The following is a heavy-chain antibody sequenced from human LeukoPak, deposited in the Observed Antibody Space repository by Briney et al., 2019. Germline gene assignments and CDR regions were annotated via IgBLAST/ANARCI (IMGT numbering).Heavy chain of an antibody. J-gene: IGHJ4*02. CDR2: IYSGGST. Sequence: GGSLRLSCAASGFSVSSNYMSWVRQAPGKGLEWVSVIYSGGSTYYAESVKGRFTISRDNSNNTVYLQMNSLRAEDTAVYYCARETVEMGTIDWGQGTLVTVSS. CDR3: ARETVEMGTID. CDR1: GFSVSSNY. D-gene: IGHD5-24*01. V-gene: IGHV3-53*01.